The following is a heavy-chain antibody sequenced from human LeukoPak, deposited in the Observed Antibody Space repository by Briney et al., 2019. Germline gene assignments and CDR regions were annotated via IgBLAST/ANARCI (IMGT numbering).Heavy chain of an antibody. CDR3: ARHRLVESTTWYYFDF. J-gene: IGHJ4*02. CDR1: GFTFSSYS. V-gene: IGHV3-7*01. Sequence: GGSLRLSCAASGFTFSSYSMSWVRQAPGKGLEWVANIKQDGSEKYYVDSLKGRFTISRDNAKNSLYLQVNSLRAEDTAVYYCARHRLVESTTWYYFDFWGQGALVTVS. D-gene: IGHD6-13*01. CDR2: IKQDGSEK.